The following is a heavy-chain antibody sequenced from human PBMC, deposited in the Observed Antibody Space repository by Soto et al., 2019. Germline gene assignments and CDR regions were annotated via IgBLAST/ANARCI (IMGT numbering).Heavy chain of an antibody. CDR2: IDGSSATT. D-gene: IGHD2-2*01. V-gene: IGHV3-23*01. Sequence: GGSLRLSCAASGFTFSDYAMSWVRQAPGKGLEWVSAIDGSSATTNYADSVKGRFTISRDNSRNTLFLHMSGLRAEDTAVYYCARDRRPSIYSGLAVWGQGTTVTVSS. CDR1: GFTFSDYA. J-gene: IGHJ6*02. CDR3: ARDRRPSIYSGLAV.